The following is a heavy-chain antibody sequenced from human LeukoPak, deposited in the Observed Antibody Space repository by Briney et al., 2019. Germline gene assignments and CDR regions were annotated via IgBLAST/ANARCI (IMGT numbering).Heavy chain of an antibody. CDR1: GGSISSSNW. Sequence: SEALSLTCAVSGGSISSSNWWSWVRQPPGKGLEWIGEIYHSGSTNYNPSLKSRVTISVDKSKNQFSLKLSSVTAADTAVYYCARGNIAVAGLFDYWGQGTLVTVSS. V-gene: IGHV4-4*02. CDR3: ARGNIAVAGLFDY. D-gene: IGHD6-19*01. J-gene: IGHJ4*02. CDR2: IYHSGST.